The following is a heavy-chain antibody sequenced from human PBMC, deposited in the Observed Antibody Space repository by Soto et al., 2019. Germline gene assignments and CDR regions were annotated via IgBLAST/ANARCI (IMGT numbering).Heavy chain of an antibody. J-gene: IGHJ6*02. V-gene: IGHV3-21*01. CDR2: ISSSSSYI. CDR1: GFTFSSYS. CDR3: AREASWSIAAHRTKKDYYYYGMDV. Sequence: PGGSLRLSCAASGFTFSSYSMNWVRQAPGKGLEWVSSISSSSSYIYYADSVKGRFTISRDNAKNSLYLQMNSLRAEDTAVYYCAREASWSIAAHRTKKDYYYYGMDVWGQGTTVTVSS. D-gene: IGHD6-6*01.